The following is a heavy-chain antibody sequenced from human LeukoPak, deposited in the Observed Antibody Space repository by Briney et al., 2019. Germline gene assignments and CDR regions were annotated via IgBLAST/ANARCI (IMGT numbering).Heavy chain of an antibody. Sequence: GGSLRLSCAASGFTFSTYAMSWVRQAAGKGLEWVSAISGTGARAYYADSVKGRFTISRDNSKNTLFLQMNSLRAEDTAVYYCAKDAIFGVVSYFDYWGQGTLVTVSS. J-gene: IGHJ4*02. D-gene: IGHD3-3*01. V-gene: IGHV3-23*01. CDR1: GFTFSTYA. CDR2: ISGTGARA. CDR3: AKDAIFGVVSYFDY.